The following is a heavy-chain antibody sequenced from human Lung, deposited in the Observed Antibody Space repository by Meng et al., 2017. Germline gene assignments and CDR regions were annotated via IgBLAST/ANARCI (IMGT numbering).Heavy chain of an antibody. J-gene: IGHJ4*02. Sequence: EVWRGVVRTGGALCFSCGSSGFNVGDYIRRWVRQSPRKCLEWISRSVSDGGITTYADSAKGRFTVSRDNAKNTLYLQMNSLGADDTAVYYCARDLAWVLFDYWGQGALVTVSS. V-gene: IGHV3-74*01. D-gene: IGHD3-3*01. CDR1: GFNVGDYI. CDR2: SVSDGGIT. CDR3: ARDLAWVLFDY.